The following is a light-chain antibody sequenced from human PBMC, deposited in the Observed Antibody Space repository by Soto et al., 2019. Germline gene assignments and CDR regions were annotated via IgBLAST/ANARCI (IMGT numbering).Light chain of an antibody. J-gene: IGKJ5*01. V-gene: IGKV3-20*01. Sequence: EIVLTQSPGTLSLSPGERATLSCRASQGVTSSYLAWYQQKPGRAPRLLIYDASSRATGIPDRFSGSGSGTDLTLTISRVEHDDFAVYHCQQYGSSPITFGQGTRLEIK. CDR3: QQYGSSPIT. CDR1: QGVTSSY. CDR2: DAS.